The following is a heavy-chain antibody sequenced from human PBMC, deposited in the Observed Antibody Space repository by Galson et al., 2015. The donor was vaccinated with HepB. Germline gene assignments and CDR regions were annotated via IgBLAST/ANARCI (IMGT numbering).Heavy chain of an antibody. CDR2: ISYDANNE. D-gene: IGHD2-15*01. CDR1: GFTFSAYA. J-gene: IGHJ4*02. CDR3: ARGECSDGRYCSHFKY. Sequence: SLRLSCAASGFTFSAYALHWVRQAPGKGLEWVAFISYDANNEYYADSVEGRFSISRDNSEKTLFLQMNSLRPEDTAVYHCARGECSDGRYCSHFKYWGQGTLVTVSS. V-gene: IGHV3-30*01.